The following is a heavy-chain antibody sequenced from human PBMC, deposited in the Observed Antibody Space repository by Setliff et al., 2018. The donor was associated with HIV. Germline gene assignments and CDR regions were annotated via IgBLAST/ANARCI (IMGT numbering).Heavy chain of an antibody. V-gene: IGHV3-48*04. J-gene: IGHJ4*02. Sequence: GESLKISCAASGFSFSDYHMNWVRQAPGKGLKWISFISSSSSPIYYADSVKGRFTISRDNAKNSLFLQMNSLRAEDTAMYYCARLDFFDSSTYPPYDSWGQGTLVTVSS. CDR3: ARLDFFDSSTYPPYDS. D-gene: IGHD3-22*01. CDR1: GFSFSDYH. CDR2: ISSSSSPI.